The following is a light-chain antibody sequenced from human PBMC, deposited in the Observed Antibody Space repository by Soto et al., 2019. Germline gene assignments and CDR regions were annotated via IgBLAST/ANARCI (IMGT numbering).Light chain of an antibody. J-gene: IGLJ1*01. V-gene: IGLV2-14*03. CDR3: TSFTSRHTYV. Sequence: QSVLTQPSSVSGSPGQSITISCTGTISDVGGYNYVSWYQQHPDKAPRLMIYDVSNRPSGVSDRFSGSKSGDTASLTISGLQAEDEADYYCTSFTSRHTYVFGTGTKVT. CDR1: ISDVGGYNY. CDR2: DVS.